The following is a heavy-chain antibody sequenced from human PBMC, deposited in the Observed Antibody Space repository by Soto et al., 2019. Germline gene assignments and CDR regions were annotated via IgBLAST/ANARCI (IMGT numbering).Heavy chain of an antibody. CDR1: GFTFSSYA. V-gene: IGHV3-23*01. Sequence: GGSLRLSCAASGFTFSSYAMSWVRQAPGKGLEWVSAISGSGGSTYYADSVKGRFTISRDNSKNTLYLQMNSLRAEDTAVYYCAKDIGYCSGGXCYAYDYWGQGTLVTVSS. CDR2: ISGSGGST. CDR3: AKDIGYCSGGXCYAYDY. D-gene: IGHD2-15*01. J-gene: IGHJ4*02.